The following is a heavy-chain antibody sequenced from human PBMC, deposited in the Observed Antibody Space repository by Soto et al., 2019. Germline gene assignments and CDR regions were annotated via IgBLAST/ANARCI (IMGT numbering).Heavy chain of an antibody. CDR3: AREGSVAGSQDF. J-gene: IGHJ4*02. CDR1: GFIFSNYG. CDR2: IWYDGSNK. V-gene: IGHV3-33*01. Sequence: PGGSLRLSCAASGFIFSNYGIHWVRRAPGKGLEWVALIWYDGSNKYYADSVKGRFIVSRDNTNNTVYLQLNSLTADDTAVYYCAREGSVAGSQDFWGPGTLVTVS. D-gene: IGHD6-19*01.